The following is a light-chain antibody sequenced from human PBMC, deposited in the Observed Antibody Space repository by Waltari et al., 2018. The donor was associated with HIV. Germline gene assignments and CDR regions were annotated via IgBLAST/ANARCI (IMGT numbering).Light chain of an antibody. Sequence: QSVLTQPPSASGTPGQRVSISCSGSRSNIGSNIVNWYQQLPGTAPKLLIYSNNQRPSGVPDRFSGSKSGTSASLAISGLQSEDEADYYCAAWEDSLNAWVFGGGTKLTVL. V-gene: IGLV1-44*01. CDR1: RSNIGSNI. CDR3: AAWEDSLNAWV. J-gene: IGLJ3*02. CDR2: SNN.